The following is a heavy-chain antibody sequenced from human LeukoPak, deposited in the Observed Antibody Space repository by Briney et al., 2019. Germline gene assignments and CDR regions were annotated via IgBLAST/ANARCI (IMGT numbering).Heavy chain of an antibody. CDR3: ARKPIHTRGSYLGY. Sequence: GASVKVSCKASGYTFTGYYMHWVRQAPGQGLEWMGWINPNSGGTNYAQKFQGRVTMTRGTSISTAYMELSRLRSDDTAVYYCARKPIHTRGSYLGYWGQGTLVTVSS. V-gene: IGHV1-2*02. CDR2: INPNSGGT. J-gene: IGHJ4*02. CDR1: GYTFTGYY. D-gene: IGHD3-16*01.